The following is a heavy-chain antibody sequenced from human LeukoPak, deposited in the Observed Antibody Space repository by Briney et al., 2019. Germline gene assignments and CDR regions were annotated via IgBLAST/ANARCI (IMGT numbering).Heavy chain of an antibody. Sequence: ASVKVSCKASTYTHTSYAISWMRQAPGQGLEWMGWISVDNGNTNYAQKFQGRVTMTTDTSTNTVYMELRSLGFDDSAVYYCARDVAAIVGVTAWFDPWGQGTLVTVSS. CDR2: ISVDNGNT. J-gene: IGHJ5*02. CDR1: TYTHTSYA. CDR3: ARDVAAIVGVTAWFDP. V-gene: IGHV1-18*01. D-gene: IGHD1-26*01.